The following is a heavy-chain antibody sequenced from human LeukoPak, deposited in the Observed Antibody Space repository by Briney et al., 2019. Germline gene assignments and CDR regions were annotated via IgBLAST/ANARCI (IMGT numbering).Heavy chain of an antibody. Sequence: SETLSLTCAVYGGSFGGYYWSWIRQPPGKGLEWIGEINHSGSTNYNPSLKSRVTISVDTSKNQFSLKLSSVTAADTAVYYCARGPGYYSNYDYWGQGTLVTVSS. CDR2: INHSGST. CDR3: ARGPGYYSNYDY. CDR1: GGSFGGYY. D-gene: IGHD4-11*01. J-gene: IGHJ4*02. V-gene: IGHV4-34*01.